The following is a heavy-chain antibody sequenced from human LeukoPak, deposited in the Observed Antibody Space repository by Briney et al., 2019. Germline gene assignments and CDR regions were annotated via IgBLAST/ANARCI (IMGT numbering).Heavy chain of an antibody. D-gene: IGHD2/OR15-2a*01. Sequence: ASVKVSCKASGYTFTNYAVSWLRQAPGQTLEWMGWVSAYSGNTNYAQNFQDRLTMTTDTSTSTAYMELRSLTSEDTAVYYCAREGRLMSDTTVHPWGQGTLVTVSP. CDR1: GYTFTNYA. CDR2: VSAYSGNT. CDR3: AREGRLMSDTTVHP. J-gene: IGHJ5*02. V-gene: IGHV1-18*01.